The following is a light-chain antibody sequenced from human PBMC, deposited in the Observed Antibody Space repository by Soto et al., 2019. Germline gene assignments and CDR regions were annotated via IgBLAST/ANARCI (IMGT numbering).Light chain of an antibody. CDR2: DAS. V-gene: IGKV3-11*01. Sequence: EIVLTQSPATVSLSPGERATLSCRASQSVSGYLAWYQQKPGQAPRLLIYDASNSATGIPARFSGSGSGADFTLTISSLEPEDFAVYYCQQRSSWPYTFGQGTKLEIK. CDR3: QQRSSWPYT. CDR1: QSVSGY. J-gene: IGKJ2*01.